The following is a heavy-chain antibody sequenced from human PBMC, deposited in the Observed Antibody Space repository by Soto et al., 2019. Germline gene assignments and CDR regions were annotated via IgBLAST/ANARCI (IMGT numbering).Heavy chain of an antibody. V-gene: IGHV4-59*01. CDR3: ARSMVGSTTNRLDS. CDR1: NGSIRSYY. CDR2: IYYRGNT. D-gene: IGHD1-26*01. J-gene: IGHJ5*01. Sequence: SETLSLTCTVSNGSIRSYYWSWIRQPPGKGLEWIGYIYYRGNTNYSPSLKSRVTISLDTSQNQFSLKLTSVTAADTAVYYCARSMVGSTTNRLDSWGQGTLVTVSS.